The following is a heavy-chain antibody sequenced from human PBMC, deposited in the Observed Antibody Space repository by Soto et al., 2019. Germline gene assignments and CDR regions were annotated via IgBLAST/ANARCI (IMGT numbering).Heavy chain of an antibody. D-gene: IGHD2-2*03. Sequence: QVRLVQSGPEVKKPGASVKVSCTASGYTFTTFGLVWVRRAPGQGPEWMGWISADSGDTHYAQKFQGRLTMTRDTSTRTVYMDLRSLRSDDTAIYYRAREMPGYCSNSACLPGYWGQGTQVTVSS. J-gene: IGHJ4*02. CDR2: ISADSGDT. CDR3: AREMPGYCSNSACLPGY. V-gene: IGHV1-18*01. CDR1: GYTFTTFG.